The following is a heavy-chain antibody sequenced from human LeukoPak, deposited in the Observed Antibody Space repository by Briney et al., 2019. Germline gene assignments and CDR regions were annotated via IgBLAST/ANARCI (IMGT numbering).Heavy chain of an antibody. D-gene: IGHD3-22*01. CDR3: AREFEATSNWGMIAH. J-gene: IGHJ4*02. Sequence: QSGGSLRLSCEASGFTFSTYTMHWVRQAPGQGLEWVALVSYDGSTKYYGDSVMGRFSISRDNSENTLSLQMNSLRTEDTAVYYCAREFEATSNWGMIAHWGQGTLVTVSS. CDR2: VSYDGSTK. CDR1: GFTFSTYT. V-gene: IGHV3-30-3*01.